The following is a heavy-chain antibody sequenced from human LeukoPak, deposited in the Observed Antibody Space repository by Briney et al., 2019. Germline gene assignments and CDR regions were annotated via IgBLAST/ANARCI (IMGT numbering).Heavy chain of an antibody. J-gene: IGHJ4*02. CDR1: GFTFSSYS. CDR3: AREDYYDSSGYYYGGPYFDY. D-gene: IGHD3-22*01. V-gene: IGHV3-21*01. CDR2: ISRSSSYI. Sequence: GRSLRLSCAASGFTFSSYSMNWVSQAPGKGLEWVSSISRSSSYIYYADSVKGRFTISRDNAKDSLYLQMNSLRAEDTAVYYCAREDYYDSSGYYYGGPYFDYWGQGTLVTVPS.